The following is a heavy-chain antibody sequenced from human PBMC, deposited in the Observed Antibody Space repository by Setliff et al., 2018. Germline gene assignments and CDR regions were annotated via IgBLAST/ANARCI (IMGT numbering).Heavy chain of an antibody. CDR2: VNSDGSST. V-gene: IGHV3-74*01. D-gene: IGHD3-10*01. CDR3: ARLAGNYYGMDV. CDR1: GFTFSSYW. J-gene: IGHJ6*02. Sequence: GGSLRLSCAASGFTFSSYWMHWVRQDPGKGLVWVSRVNSDGSSTSYADSVKGRFTISRDNAKNTLYLQMNSLRAEDTAVYYCARLAGNYYGMDVWGQGTTVTVSS.